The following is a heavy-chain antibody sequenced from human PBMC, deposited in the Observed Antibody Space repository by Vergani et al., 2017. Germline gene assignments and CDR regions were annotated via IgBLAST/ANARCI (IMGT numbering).Heavy chain of an antibody. V-gene: IGHV4-34*01. D-gene: IGHD1-14*01. CDR3: AGGTGAFDI. CDR2: INHSGST. J-gene: IGHJ3*02. CDR1: GGSFSGYY. Sequence: QVQLQQWGAGLLKPSETLSLTCAVYGGSFSGYYWSWIRQPPGKGLEWSGEINHSGSTNYNPSLKSRVTISVNTSKNQYSLQLSSVTAADTAVYYCAGGTGAFDIWGQGTMVTVSS.